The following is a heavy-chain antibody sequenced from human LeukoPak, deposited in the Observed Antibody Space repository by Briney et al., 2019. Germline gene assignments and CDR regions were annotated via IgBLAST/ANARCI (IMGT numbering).Heavy chain of an antibody. CDR1: GFPLSSFS. Sequence: GSLRPSLAASGFPLSSFSIGWVRPAPEKGLGGGPTISDTGGSTYYADSVKGRFTISRDNSKNTLYVQMNGLRAEDTAVYYCAKESQSHAWSEFDYWGQGALVTVSS. D-gene: IGHD2-15*01. V-gene: IGHV3-23*01. CDR3: AKESQSHAWSEFDY. J-gene: IGHJ4*02. CDR2: ISDTGGST.